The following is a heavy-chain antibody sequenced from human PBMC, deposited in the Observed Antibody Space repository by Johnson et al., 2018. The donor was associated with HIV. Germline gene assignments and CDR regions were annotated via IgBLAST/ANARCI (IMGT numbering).Heavy chain of an antibody. CDR3: AGQVRAFDI. J-gene: IGHJ3*02. Sequence: QVQLVESGGGVVQPGRSLRISCAASGFTLSRYAVHWVRQAPGKGLDWVAVISYDGSNKYYADSVKGRFTISRDNSMHTMYLQMNSLRAEDTAVYYCAGQVRAFDIWGQGTMVTVSS. CDR2: ISYDGSNK. D-gene: IGHD6-19*01. CDR1: GFTLSRYA. V-gene: IGHV3-30*04.